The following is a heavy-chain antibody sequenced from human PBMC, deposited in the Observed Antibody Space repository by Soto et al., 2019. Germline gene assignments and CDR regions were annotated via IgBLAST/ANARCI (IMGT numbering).Heavy chain of an antibody. V-gene: IGHV2-5*02. CDR3: AHGTVTYDY. D-gene: IGHD4-17*01. Sequence: QITLKESGPTLVKPTQTLTLTCTFSGFSLSTSGVGVGWIRQPPGKALEWLALIYWDDDKRYSPSLKSRLTITTDTPKNPLLLTMTHMDHVATATYYCAHGTVTYDYWGQGTLLTPSS. J-gene: IGHJ4*02. CDR1: GFSLSTSGVG. CDR2: IYWDDDK.